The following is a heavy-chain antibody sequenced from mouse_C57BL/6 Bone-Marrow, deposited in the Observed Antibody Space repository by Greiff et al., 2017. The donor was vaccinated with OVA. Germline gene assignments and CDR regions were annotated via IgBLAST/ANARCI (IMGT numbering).Heavy chain of an antibody. Sequence: QVQLQQSDAELVKPGASVKISCKVSGYTFTDHTIHWMKQRPEQGLEWIGYIYPRDGSTKYNEKFKGKATLTADKSSSTAYMQLNSLSSEDSAVYFCAREGAQLRLRPAWFAYWGQGTLATVSA. V-gene: IGHV1-78*01. D-gene: IGHD3-1*01. J-gene: IGHJ3*01. CDR1: GYTFTDHT. CDR3: AREGAQLRLRPAWFAY. CDR2: IYPRDGST.